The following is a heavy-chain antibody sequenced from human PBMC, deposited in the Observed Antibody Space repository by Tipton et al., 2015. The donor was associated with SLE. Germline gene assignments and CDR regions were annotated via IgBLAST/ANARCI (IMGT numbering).Heavy chain of an antibody. CDR1: GGSFSAYY. Sequence: LRLSCAVYGGSFSAYYWSWIRQPPGKGLEWIGEINHSGSTNYNPSLKSRVTISVDTSNNQFSLILSSVTAADTAVYYCARAPHEYYYGMDVWGQGTTVTVSS. CDR2: INHSGST. J-gene: IGHJ6*02. CDR3: ARAPHEYYYGMDV. V-gene: IGHV4-34*01.